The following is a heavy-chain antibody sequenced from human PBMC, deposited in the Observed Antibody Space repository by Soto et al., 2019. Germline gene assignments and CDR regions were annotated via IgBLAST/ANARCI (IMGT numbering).Heavy chain of an antibody. J-gene: IGHJ4*02. CDR2: IYYSGST. V-gene: IGHV4-59*01. CDR1: GGSISSYY. D-gene: IGHD4-17*01. Sequence: SETLSLTCTVSGGSISSYYWSWIRQPPGKGLEWIGYIYYSGSTNYNPSLKSRVTISVDTSKNQFSLKLSSVTAADTAVYYCARERYGDSPGSDFDYWGQGTLVTVSS. CDR3: ARERYGDSPGSDFDY.